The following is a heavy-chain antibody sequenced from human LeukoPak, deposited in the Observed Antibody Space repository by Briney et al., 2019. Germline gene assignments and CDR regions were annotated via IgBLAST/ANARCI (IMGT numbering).Heavy chain of an antibody. V-gene: IGHV5-10-1*01. J-gene: IGHJ6*02. CDR3: ARGSGSYYYYGMDV. CDR1: GYNFTSHW. Sequence: KPGESLRISCKGSGYNFTSHWISWVRQMPGKGLEWMGRLDPSDSYTNYSPSFQGHVTISADKSISTAYLQWSSLKASDTAMYYCARGSGSYYYYGMDVWGQGTTVTVSS. CDR2: LDPSDSYT. D-gene: IGHD6-25*01.